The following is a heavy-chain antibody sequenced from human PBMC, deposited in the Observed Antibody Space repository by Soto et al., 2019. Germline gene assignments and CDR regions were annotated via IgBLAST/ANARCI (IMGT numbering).Heavy chain of an antibody. Sequence: QVQLVESGGGVVQPGRSLRLSCAASGFTFSSYGMHWLRQAPGKGLEWVAVIWYDGSNKYYADSVRGRFTISRDNSKNTLYLKMNSRSAENPAVYYCGRVLEGSFDYWGQGTLVTVSS. CDR2: IWYDGSNK. CDR3: GRVLEGSFDY. J-gene: IGHJ4*02. CDR1: GFTFSSYG. V-gene: IGHV3-33*01.